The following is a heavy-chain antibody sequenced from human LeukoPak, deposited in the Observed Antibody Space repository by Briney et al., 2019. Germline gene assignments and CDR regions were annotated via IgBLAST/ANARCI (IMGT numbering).Heavy chain of an antibody. J-gene: IGHJ4*02. CDR1: GCSISNYY. CDR3: ARHGQLWSPSRPGYFDY. D-gene: IGHD5-18*01. CDR2: IYYNGNS. Sequence: SETLSLTCTASGCSISNYYWSWLRQPPGKGLECVGTIYYNGNSNYNPSLKSRVTISVDTSNNQFSLKLRSVTAADTAVHYCARHGQLWSPSRPGYFDYWGQGALVTVSS. V-gene: IGHV4-59*08.